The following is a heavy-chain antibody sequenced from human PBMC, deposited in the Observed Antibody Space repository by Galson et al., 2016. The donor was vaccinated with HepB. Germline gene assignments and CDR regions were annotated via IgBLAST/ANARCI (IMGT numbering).Heavy chain of an antibody. Sequence: GSLRLSCAASGFTFSHCAMSWVRQAPGKGLEWVSSISGSGGSTYYADSVKGRFTISRDNSKNTLYLQMNSLRAEDTAVYYFAKGLAHSYGYGMDVWGQGTTVTVSS. D-gene: IGHD5-18*01. J-gene: IGHJ6*02. V-gene: IGHV3-23*01. CDR1: GFTFSHCA. CDR3: AKGLAHSYGYGMDV. CDR2: ISGSGGST.